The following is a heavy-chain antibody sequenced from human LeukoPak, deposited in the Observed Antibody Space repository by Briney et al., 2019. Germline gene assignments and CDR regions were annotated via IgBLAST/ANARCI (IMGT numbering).Heavy chain of an antibody. CDR1: GGTFSSYA. Sequence: ASVKVSCKASGGTFSSYAISWVRQAPGQGLEWMGWMNPNSGNTGYAQKFQGRVTITRNTSISTAYMELSSLRSEDTAVYYCARGREYSTGMEDYWGRGTLVTVSS. CDR2: MNPNSGNT. CDR3: ARGREYSTGMEDY. V-gene: IGHV1-8*03. J-gene: IGHJ4*02. D-gene: IGHD6-25*01.